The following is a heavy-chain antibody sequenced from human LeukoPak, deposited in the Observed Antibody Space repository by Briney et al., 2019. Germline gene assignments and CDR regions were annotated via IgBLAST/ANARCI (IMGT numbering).Heavy chain of an antibody. Sequence: GGSLRLSCAASGFTFSDYWMTWVRQAPGKGLEGVANIKQDGSEKFYVDSVKGRFTISRDNAKNALYLQMNSLRADDTAVYYCARVGYDSGGSYWGQGALVTVSS. D-gene: IGHD3-22*01. CDR3: ARVGYDSGGSY. CDR1: GFTFSDYW. CDR2: IKQDGSEK. V-gene: IGHV3-7*03. J-gene: IGHJ4*02.